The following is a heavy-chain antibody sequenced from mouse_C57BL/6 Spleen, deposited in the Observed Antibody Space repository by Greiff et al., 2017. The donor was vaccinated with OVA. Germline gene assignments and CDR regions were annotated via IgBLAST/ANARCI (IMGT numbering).Heavy chain of an antibody. CDR3: ARRHYDYYAMDD. J-gene: IGHJ4*01. D-gene: IGHD1-1*01. V-gene: IGHV1-82*01. CDR2: IYPGDGDT. CDR1: GYAFSSSW. Sequence: VQLQQSGPELVKPGASVKISCKASGYAFSSSWMNWVKQRPGKGLEWIGRIYPGDGDTNYNGKFKGKATLTADKSSSTAYMQLSSLTSDDSAVYFCARRHYDYYAMDDWGRGTSVTVAS.